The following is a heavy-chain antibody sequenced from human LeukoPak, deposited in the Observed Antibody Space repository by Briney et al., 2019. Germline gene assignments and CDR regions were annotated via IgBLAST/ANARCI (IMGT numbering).Heavy chain of an antibody. CDR1: GDSVSSNIAS. V-gene: IGHV6-1*01. CDR3: ARGSGGARSSSSRTNWFDP. Sequence: SQTLSLTCAISGDSVSSNIASWNWIRQSPSRGLEWLGRTYYRSKWYNDYAVSVKSRITINPDTSKNQFSLQLNSVTPEDTAVYYCARGSGGARSSSSRTNWFDPWGQGTLVTVSS. D-gene: IGHD6-13*01. J-gene: IGHJ5*02. CDR2: TYYRSKWYN.